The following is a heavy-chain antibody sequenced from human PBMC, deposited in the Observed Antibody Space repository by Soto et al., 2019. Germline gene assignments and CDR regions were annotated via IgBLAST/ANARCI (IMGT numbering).Heavy chain of an antibody. V-gene: IGHV1-69*13. CDR2: IIPIFGTA. CDR1: GGTFSSYA. Sequence: ASVKVSCKASGGTFSSYAISWVRQAPGQGLEWMGGIIPIFGTANYAQKFQGRVTITADESTSTAYMELSSLRSEDTAVYYCARGIVVVPAAPQGYGMDVWGQGTTVTVSS. D-gene: IGHD2-2*01. CDR3: ARGIVVVPAAPQGYGMDV. J-gene: IGHJ6*01.